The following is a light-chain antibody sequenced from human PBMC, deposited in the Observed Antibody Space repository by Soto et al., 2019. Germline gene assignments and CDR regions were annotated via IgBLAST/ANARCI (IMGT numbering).Light chain of an antibody. J-gene: IGLJ2*01. Sequence: QSALTQPASVSGSPGQSITISCIATSSDVGGYNYVSWYQQHPGKAPKLMIYEVSNRPSEVSNRFSGSKSGNTASLTISGLQAEDEGNYYCSSYTSGSTLVVFGGGTKLTVL. CDR1: SSDVGGYNY. V-gene: IGLV2-14*01. CDR2: EVS. CDR3: SSYTSGSTLVV.